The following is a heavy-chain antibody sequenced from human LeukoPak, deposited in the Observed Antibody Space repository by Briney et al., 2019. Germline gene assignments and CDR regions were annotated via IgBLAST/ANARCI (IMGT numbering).Heavy chain of an antibody. D-gene: IGHD2-2*02. V-gene: IGHV3-21*01. CDR1: GFTFSSYS. CDR2: ISSSSSYI. J-gene: IGHJ4*02. CDR3: ARGREGIVVVPAAILDY. Sequence: PGGSLRLSCAASGFTFSSYSMNWVRQAPGKGLEWVSSISSSSSYIYYADSVKGRFTISRDNAKNSLYLQMNSLRAEDTAVYYCARGREGIVVVPAAILDYWGQGTLSPSPQ.